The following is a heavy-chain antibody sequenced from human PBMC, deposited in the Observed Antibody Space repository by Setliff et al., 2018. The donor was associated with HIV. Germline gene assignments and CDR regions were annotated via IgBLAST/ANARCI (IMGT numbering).Heavy chain of an antibody. D-gene: IGHD4-17*01. V-gene: IGHV5-51*01. CDR2: IYPGDSDT. CDR3: ARYGSNSAFDF. Sequence: PGESLKISCKGSGYSFTNYWIAWLRQMPGKGLECMGIIYPGDSDTKYSPSFQGQVIISADKSINTAYLQWSSLQASDTAMYYCARYGSNSAFDFWGQGTLVTVSS. J-gene: IGHJ4*02. CDR1: GYSFTNYW.